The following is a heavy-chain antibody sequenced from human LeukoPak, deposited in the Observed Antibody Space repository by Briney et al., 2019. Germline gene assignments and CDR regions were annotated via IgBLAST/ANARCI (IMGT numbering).Heavy chain of an antibody. V-gene: IGHV3-30-3*01. CDR3: ARELLYCSGGSCRDYYYGMDV. D-gene: IGHD2-15*01. CDR1: GFTFSSYV. J-gene: IGHJ6*02. Sequence: GRSLRLSCAASGFTFSSYVMHWVRQAPGKGLEWVAVISYDGSNKYYADSVKGRFTISRDNSKNTLYLQMNSLRAEDTAVYYCARELLYCSGGSCRDYYYGMDVWGQGTTVTVSS. CDR2: ISYDGSNK.